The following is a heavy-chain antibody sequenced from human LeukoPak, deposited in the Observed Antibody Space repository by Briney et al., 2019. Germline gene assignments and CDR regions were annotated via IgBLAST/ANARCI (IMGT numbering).Heavy chain of an antibody. Sequence: SETLSLTCTVSGGSIRNYYWSWIRQPPGKGLEWIGYIYYSGSTYYNPSLKSRVTISVDTSKNQFSLKLSSVTAADTAVYYCARGKAAAGHFDHWGQGTLVTVSS. D-gene: IGHD6-13*01. CDR2: IYYSGST. J-gene: IGHJ4*02. V-gene: IGHV4-30-4*01. CDR3: ARGKAAAGHFDH. CDR1: GGSIRNYY.